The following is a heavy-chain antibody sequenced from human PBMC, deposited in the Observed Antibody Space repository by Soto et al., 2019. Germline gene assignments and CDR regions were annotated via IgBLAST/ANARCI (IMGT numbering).Heavy chain of an antibody. CDR2: IYGDDTT. J-gene: IGHJ4*02. Sequence: PGGSLRLSCGASGLTVSRSYMSWVRQAPGTGLECVSVIYGDDTTYYADSVKGRFTISRDNSKNTLYLQMNSLTAEDTAVYYCASCLYPGDSSGYYFDYWGQGTLVTVSS. CDR1: GLTVSRSY. D-gene: IGHD3-22*01. CDR3: ASCLYPGDSSGYYFDY. V-gene: IGHV3-66*01.